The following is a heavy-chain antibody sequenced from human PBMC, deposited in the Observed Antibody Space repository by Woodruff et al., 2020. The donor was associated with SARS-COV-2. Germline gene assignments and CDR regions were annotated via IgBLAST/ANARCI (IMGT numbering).Heavy chain of an antibody. Sequence: EKRYSPSLKSRLTITKDTSKNQVVLTMTNMDPVDTATYYCAHRRGAAAGTPYFDYWGQGTLVTVSS. CDR3: AHRRGAAAGTPYFDY. V-gene: IGHV2-5*01. D-gene: IGHD6-13*01. CDR2: EK. J-gene: IGHJ4*02.